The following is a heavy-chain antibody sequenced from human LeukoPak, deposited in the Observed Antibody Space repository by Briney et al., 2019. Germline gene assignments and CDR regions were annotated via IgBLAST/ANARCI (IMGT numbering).Heavy chain of an antibody. CDR1: GFTFSGSH. D-gene: IGHD6-19*01. J-gene: IGHJ4*02. CDR3: TTSQVADTIY. Sequence: QSGGSLRLSCAASGFTFSGSHIHWIRQASGKGLEWVGHIRTKADTYATAYVASVKGRFTISRDDSKNTAYLQMNSLTTEDTAVYYCTTSQVADTIYWGQGTLVTVSS. V-gene: IGHV3-73*01. CDR2: IRTKADTYAT.